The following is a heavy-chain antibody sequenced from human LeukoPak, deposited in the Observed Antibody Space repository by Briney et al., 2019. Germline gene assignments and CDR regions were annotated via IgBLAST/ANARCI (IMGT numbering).Heavy chain of an antibody. J-gene: IGHJ4*02. CDR3: ASTSRRDY. V-gene: IGHV4-34*01. CDR2: INHSGST. CDR1: GGSFSGYY. Sequence: SETLSLTCAVYGGSFSGYYWSWIRQPPGKGLEWIGEINHSGSTNYNPSLKSRVTISVDTSKNQFSLKLSSVTAADTAVYYCASTSRRDYWGQGTLVTVSS.